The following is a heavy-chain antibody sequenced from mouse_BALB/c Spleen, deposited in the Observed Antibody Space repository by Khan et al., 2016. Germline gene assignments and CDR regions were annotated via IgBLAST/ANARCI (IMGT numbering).Heavy chain of an antibody. D-gene: IGHD2-14*01. V-gene: IGHV3-2*02. CDR3: ARSRRYDGYFDY. J-gene: IGHJ2*01. CDR2: ISYSGNT. CDR1: GYSITSDYA. Sequence: EVQLQESGPGLVKPSQSLSLTCTVTGYSITSDYAWNWIRQFPGNKLEWMGYISYSGNTTYNPSLKSRISITRDTSKNQFFLQLNSLTTEDTATXSCARSRRYDGYFDYWGQGTTLTVSS.